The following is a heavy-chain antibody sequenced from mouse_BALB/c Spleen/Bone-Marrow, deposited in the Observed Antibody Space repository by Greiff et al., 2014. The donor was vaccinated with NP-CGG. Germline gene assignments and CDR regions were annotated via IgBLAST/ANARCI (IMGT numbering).Heavy chain of an antibody. V-gene: IGHV14-3*02. CDR2: IDPANGNT. CDR3: ARYGNYCYAMDY. CDR1: GFNIKDTY. Sequence: LVESGAELVKPGASVKLSCTASGFNIKDTYMHWVKQRPEQGLEWTGRIDPANGNTKYDPKFQGKATITADTSSNTAYLQLSSLTSEDTAVYYCARYGNYCYAMDYWGQGTSVTVSS. D-gene: IGHD2-1*01. J-gene: IGHJ4*01.